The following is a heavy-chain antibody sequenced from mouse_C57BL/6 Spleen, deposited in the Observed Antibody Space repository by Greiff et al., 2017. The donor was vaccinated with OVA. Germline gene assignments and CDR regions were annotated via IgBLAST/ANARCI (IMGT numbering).Heavy chain of an antibody. CDR3: ASYSNVYYFDY. Sequence: VQLQQPGAELVRPGTSVKLSCKASGYTFTSYWMHGVWQGSVQGLEWSGVIERSDRYTNYNQKFKGKATLTVDTSSSTAYMQLSSLTSEDSAVYYCASYSNVYYFDYWGQGTTLTVSS. D-gene: IGHD2-5*01. CDR2: IERSDRYT. J-gene: IGHJ2*01. V-gene: IGHV1-59*01. CDR1: GYTFTSYW.